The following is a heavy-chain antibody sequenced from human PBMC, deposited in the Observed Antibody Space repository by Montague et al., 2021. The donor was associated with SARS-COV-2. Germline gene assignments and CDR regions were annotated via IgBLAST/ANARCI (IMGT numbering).Heavy chain of an antibody. CDR1: GGSISSYY. V-gene: IGHV4-59*12. CDR2: IYYSGST. CDR3: ARDRSRSGWDYYFDN. Sequence: SETLSLTCTVSGGSISSYYWSWIRQPPGKGLEWIGYIYYSGSTNYNPSLKSRVTISVDTSKNQFSLKLNSVTAADTAVYYCARDRSRSGWDYYFDNWGQGTLVTVSS. D-gene: IGHD6-19*01. J-gene: IGHJ4*02.